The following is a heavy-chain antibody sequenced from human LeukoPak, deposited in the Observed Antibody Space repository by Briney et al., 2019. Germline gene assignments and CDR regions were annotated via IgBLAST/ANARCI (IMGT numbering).Heavy chain of an antibody. CDR1: GFTFSSYG. CDR2: IWYDGSNK. D-gene: IGHD6-19*01. J-gene: IGHJ4*02. Sequence: GRSLRLSCAASGFTFSSYGMNWVRQAPGKGLEWVVVIWYDGSNKYYADSVKGRFTISRDNSKNTLSLQMNSLRAEDTAVYYCARLGSGWSFDFWGQGTLVAVSS. CDR3: ARLGSGWSFDF. V-gene: IGHV3-33*01.